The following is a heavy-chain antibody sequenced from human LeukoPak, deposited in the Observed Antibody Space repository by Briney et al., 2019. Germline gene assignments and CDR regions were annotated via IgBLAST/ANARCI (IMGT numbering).Heavy chain of an antibody. CDR1: GYTFTDYY. J-gene: IGHJ4*02. D-gene: IGHD2-8*01. CDR3: ARVWRCADGVCPDVFES. V-gene: IGHV1-2*02. Sequence: ASVTVSCKASGYTFTDYYIHWVRQAPGQGLEWMGWIVPKSGGTHYAQNFQGRVTMTRDTSISTAYLDLRSLRSDDTAVYYCARVWRCADGVCPDVFESWGQGTLVIVSS. CDR2: IVPKSGGT.